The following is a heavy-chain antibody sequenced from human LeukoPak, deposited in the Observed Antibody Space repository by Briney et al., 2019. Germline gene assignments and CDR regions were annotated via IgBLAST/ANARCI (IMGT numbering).Heavy chain of an antibody. CDR2: ISYDGSNK. D-gene: IGHD6-19*01. CDR1: GFTFSSYG. J-gene: IGHJ4*02. CDR3: AKVKSQWLILYYFDY. V-gene: IGHV3-30*18. Sequence: GRSLRLSCAASGFTFSSYGMHWVRQAPGKGLEWVAVISYDGSNKYYADFVKGRFTISRDNSKNTLYLQMNSLRAEDTAVYYCAKVKSQWLILYYFDYWGQGTLVTVSS.